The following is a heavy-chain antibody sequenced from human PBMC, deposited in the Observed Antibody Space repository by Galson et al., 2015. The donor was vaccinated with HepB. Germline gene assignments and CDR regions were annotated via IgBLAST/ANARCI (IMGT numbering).Heavy chain of an antibody. CDR2: ISSSSSTI. CDR3: ARVTPTWITMVRGARDY. CDR1: GFTFSSYS. J-gene: IGHJ4*02. V-gene: IGHV3-48*01. D-gene: IGHD3-10*01. Sequence: SLRLSCAASGFTFSSYSMNWVRQAPGKGLEWVSYISSSSSTIYYADSVKGRFTISRDNAKNSLYLQMNSLRAEDTAVYYCARVTPTWITMVRGARDYWGQGTLVTVSS.